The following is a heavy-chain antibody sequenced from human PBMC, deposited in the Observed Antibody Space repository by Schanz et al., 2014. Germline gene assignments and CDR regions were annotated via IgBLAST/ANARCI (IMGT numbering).Heavy chain of an antibody. D-gene: IGHD6-13*01. CDR3: ATASSPVREAGAGSSFHL. CDR2: IKSKFDGETT. Sequence: VQLVDSGGGLVKPGGSLRLSCTASGFTFSDAWMSWVRQAPGKGLEWVGRIKSKFDGETTDYAAPVKGRFSISRDDSQSTLYLQMNSLKIEDTAVYYCATASSPVREAGAGSSFHLWGQGTLVTVSP. CDR1: GFTFSDAW. V-gene: IGHV3-15*01. J-gene: IGHJ5*02.